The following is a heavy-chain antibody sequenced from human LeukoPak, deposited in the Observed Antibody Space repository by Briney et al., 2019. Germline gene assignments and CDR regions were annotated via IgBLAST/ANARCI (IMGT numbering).Heavy chain of an antibody. CDR3: AIETTWGLRSFDD. Sequence: SESLSLTCTVSGRSISSYYRSWIRQPPGKGLEWIWYIYYSGSTNYNPSLKSRVTISVDTSKNQFSVKLSSVTAAVTAVYYWAIETTWGLRSFDDGGQGTLLTLSS. D-gene: IGHD1-26*01. CDR1: GRSISSYY. J-gene: IGHJ4*02. CDR2: IYYSGST. V-gene: IGHV4-59*01.